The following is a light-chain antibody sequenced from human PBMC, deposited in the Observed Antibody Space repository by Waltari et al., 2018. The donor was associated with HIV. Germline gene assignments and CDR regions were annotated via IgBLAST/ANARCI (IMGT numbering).Light chain of an antibody. CDR3: AAWDDSLNGYV. V-gene: IGLV1-44*01. CDR2: GNN. Sequence: QSVLTQPPSASGTPGPRVTISCSGSTPNIGGNTVNWFQQLPGTAPKLLICGNNQRPSGVPDRFSGSKSGTSASLAISGLQSEDEADYYCAAWDDSLNGYVFGTGTKVTVL. J-gene: IGLJ1*01. CDR1: TPNIGGNT.